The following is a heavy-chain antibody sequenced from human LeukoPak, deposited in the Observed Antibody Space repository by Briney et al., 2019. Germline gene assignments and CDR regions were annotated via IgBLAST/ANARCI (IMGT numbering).Heavy chain of an antibody. V-gene: IGHV3-21*05. Sequence: PGGSLRLSCAASGFTFSSFGMNWVRQAPGKGLEWVSYISSSSSYIYYADSVKGRFTISRDNAKNSLYLQMNSLRAEDTAVYYCARRETLKSFWFDPWGQGTLVTVSS. CDR1: GFTFSSFG. CDR2: ISSSSSYI. D-gene: IGHD4-23*01. CDR3: ARRETLKSFWFDP. J-gene: IGHJ5*02.